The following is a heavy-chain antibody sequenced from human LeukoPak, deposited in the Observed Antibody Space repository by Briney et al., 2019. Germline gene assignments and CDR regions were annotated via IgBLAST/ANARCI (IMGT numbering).Heavy chain of an antibody. CDR1: GYTFTGYY. D-gene: IGHD3-10*01. V-gene: IGHV1-2*04. CDR2: INLYSGGT. J-gene: IGHJ5*02. Sequence: ASVKVSCKASGYTFTGYYMHWVRQAPGQGLEWMGWINLYSGGTNYAQKFQGWVTMTRDTHISTAYMELSRLRSDDTVVYYCARSAIGLSNGSGSYSDWFDPWGQGTLVTVSS. CDR3: ARSAIGLSNGSGSYSDWFDP.